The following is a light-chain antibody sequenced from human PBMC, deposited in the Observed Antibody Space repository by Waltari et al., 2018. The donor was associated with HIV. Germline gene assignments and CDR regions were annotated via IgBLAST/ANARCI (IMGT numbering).Light chain of an antibody. CDR3: ATWDDTQNGWV. CDR1: TSNIGTNP. J-gene: IGLJ3*02. CDR2: DNN. V-gene: IGLV1-44*01. Sequence: QSVLTQPPSASGAPGHRVIISCSGSTSNIGTNPIIWYQHLPGTAPRLLIDDNNQRPSGVPDRVSGSKSGTSGSLAISGLQSEDESDYDGATWDDTQNGWVFGAGTKLTVL.